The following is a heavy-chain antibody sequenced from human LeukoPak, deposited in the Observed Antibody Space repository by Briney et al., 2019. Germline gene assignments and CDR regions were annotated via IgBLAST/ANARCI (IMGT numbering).Heavy chain of an antibody. D-gene: IGHD3-22*01. Sequence: GGSLRLSCAASGFTFNSYAMSWVRQAPGKGLEWVSGISGSGGSTYYADSVKGRFTISRDNSRNTLYLQMNSLRAEDTAVYYCAKARADGSGYSDWGQGTLVTVSS. CDR1: GFTFNSYA. V-gene: IGHV3-23*01. CDR3: AKARADGSGYSD. CDR2: ISGSGGST. J-gene: IGHJ4*02.